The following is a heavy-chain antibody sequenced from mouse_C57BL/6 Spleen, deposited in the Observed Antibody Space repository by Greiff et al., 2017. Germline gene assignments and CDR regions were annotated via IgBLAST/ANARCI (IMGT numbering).Heavy chain of an antibody. J-gene: IGHJ3*01. Sequence: EVQLQQSGPELVKPGASVKISCKASGYTFTDYYMNWVKQSHGKSLEWIGDINPNNGGTSYNQKFKGKATLTVDKSSSTAYMELRSLTSEDSAVYYCARSEGYDGRSFAYWGQGTLVTVSA. CDR1: GYTFTDYY. D-gene: IGHD2-2*01. CDR2: INPNNGGT. V-gene: IGHV1-26*01. CDR3: ARSEGYDGRSFAY.